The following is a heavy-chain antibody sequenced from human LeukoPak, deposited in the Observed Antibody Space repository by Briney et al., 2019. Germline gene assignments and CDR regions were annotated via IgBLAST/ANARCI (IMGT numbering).Heavy chain of an antibody. D-gene: IGHD2-15*01. CDR2: ISYDGSNK. CDR3: AIPAFHLEHCSGGSCYDWFDP. J-gene: IGHJ5*02. Sequence: QAGGSLRLSCAASGFTFSSYGMHWVRQAPGKGLEWVAVISYDGSNKYYADSVKGRFTISRDNSKNTLYLQMNSLRAEDTAVYYCAIPAFHLEHCSGGSCYDWFDPWGQGTLVTVSS. V-gene: IGHV3-30*03. CDR1: GFTFSSYG.